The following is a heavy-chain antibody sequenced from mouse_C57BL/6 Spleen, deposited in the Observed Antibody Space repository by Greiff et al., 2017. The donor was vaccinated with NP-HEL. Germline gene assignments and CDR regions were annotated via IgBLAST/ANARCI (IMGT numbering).Heavy chain of an antibody. CDR1: GYTFTSYW. J-gene: IGHJ3*01. V-gene: IGHV1-59*01. CDR2: IDPSDSYT. Sequence: QVQLQQPGAELVRPGTSVKLSCKASGYTFTSYWMHWVKQRPGQGLEWIGVIDPSDSYTNYNQKFKGKATLTVDTSSSTAYMQLSSLTSEDSAVYYCARSPTFAYWGQGTLVTVSA. CDR3: ARSPTFAY.